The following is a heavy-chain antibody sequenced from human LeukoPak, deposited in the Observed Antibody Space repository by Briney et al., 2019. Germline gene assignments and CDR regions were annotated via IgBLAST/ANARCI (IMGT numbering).Heavy chain of an antibody. J-gene: IGHJ4*02. Sequence: TSQTLSLTCTVSGGSISSGDYYWSWIRQPPGKGLEWIGYIYYSGSTYYNPSLKSRVTISVDTSKNQFSLKLSSETAADTAVYYCARGTEWLRARFDYWGQGTLVTVSS. CDR1: GGSISSGDYY. V-gene: IGHV4-30-4*01. CDR3: ARGTEWLRARFDY. D-gene: IGHD5-12*01. CDR2: IYYSGST.